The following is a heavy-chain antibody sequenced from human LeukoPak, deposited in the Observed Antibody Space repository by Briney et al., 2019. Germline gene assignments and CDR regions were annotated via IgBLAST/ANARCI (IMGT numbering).Heavy chain of an antibody. D-gene: IGHD2-2*01. J-gene: IGHJ4*02. CDR3: ARDVGYCSSTSCSRGDY. V-gene: IGHV1-18*01. Sequence: ASVKVSCKASGYTFTNYGISWVRKAPGQGLEWMGRISAYNGNTDYAQKLQGRVTMTTDTSTTTAYMELRSLRSDDTAVYYCARDVGYCSSTSCSRGDYWGQGTLVTVSS. CDR2: ISAYNGNT. CDR1: GYTFTNYG.